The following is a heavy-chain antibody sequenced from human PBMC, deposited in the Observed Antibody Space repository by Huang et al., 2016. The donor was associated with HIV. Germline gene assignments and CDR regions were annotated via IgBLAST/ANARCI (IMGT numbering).Heavy chain of an antibody. J-gene: IGHJ5*01. V-gene: IGHV3-23*01. Sequence: EVHLLELGGGSVQPGGSLRLSCAASGFTFDNFAMNWVGQAPGKVPEWVSGIGGSGVCTHYADSVKGRFTISRDTSKNTVFLQMNSLRAEDTAVYYCAKEARAITSALNWFDSWGPGILVTVSS. CDR3: AKEARAITSALNWFDS. CDR2: IGGSGVCT. D-gene: IGHD6-6*01. CDR1: GFTFDNFA.